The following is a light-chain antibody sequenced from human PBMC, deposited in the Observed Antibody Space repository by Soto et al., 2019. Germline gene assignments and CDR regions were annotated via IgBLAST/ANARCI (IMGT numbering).Light chain of an antibody. CDR1: QGIRND. CDR2: AAS. CDR3: LQDYNYPWT. V-gene: IGKV1-6*01. J-gene: IGKJ1*01. Sequence: AIQMTQSPSSLSASVGDRVTITCRASQGIRNDLGWYQQKPGKAPKLLIYAASSLQSGVPSRFSGSGSGTDFTLTISSLQPEDFSSYYFLQDYNYPWTFGQGTKVEIK.